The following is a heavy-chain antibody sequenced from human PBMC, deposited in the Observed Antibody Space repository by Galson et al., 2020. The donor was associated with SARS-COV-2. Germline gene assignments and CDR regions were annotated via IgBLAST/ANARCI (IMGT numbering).Heavy chain of an antibody. J-gene: IGHJ4*02. CDR3: AWTTVTLQWDF. CDR2: VKSKTDGGTT. D-gene: IGHD4-17*01. V-gene: IGHV3-15*01. Sequence: GESLKISCAASGFTFSNAWMSWVRQAPGKGLEWVGRVKSKTDGGTTDYAAHVKGSFIISRDDSKTTLYLQMDSLKTEDTAVYYCAWTTVTLQWDFWGQGTQVTVAS. CDR1: GFTFSNAW.